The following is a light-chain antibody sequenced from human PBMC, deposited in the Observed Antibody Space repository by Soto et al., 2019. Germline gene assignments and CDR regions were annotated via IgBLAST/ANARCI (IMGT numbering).Light chain of an antibody. CDR3: QQSYSTPLA. CDR2: AAS. V-gene: IGKV1-39*01. Sequence: DIQMTQSPSSLSASVGDRVTITCRASQSISNYLNWYQRKPGKAPEFLIYAASSLQSGVPSRFSGSGSGTDFTLTVSSLHPEDFAADNCQQSYSTPLAFGGETKVEMK. CDR1: QSISNY. J-gene: IGKJ4*01.